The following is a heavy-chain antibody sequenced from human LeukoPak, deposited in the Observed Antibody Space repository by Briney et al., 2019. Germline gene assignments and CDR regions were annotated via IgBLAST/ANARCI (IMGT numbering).Heavy chain of an antibody. CDR2: ISSSSSTI. CDR1: GFTFSNAW. D-gene: IGHD2-2*01. J-gene: IGHJ4*02. CDR3: ARDRRLGYCSSTSCYYFDY. V-gene: IGHV3-48*02. Sequence: GGSLRLSCAASGFTFSNAWMNWVRQAPGKGLEWVSYISSSSSTIYYADSVKGRFTISRDNAKNSLYLQMNSLRDEDTAVYYCARDRRLGYCSSTSCYYFDYWGQGTLVTVSS.